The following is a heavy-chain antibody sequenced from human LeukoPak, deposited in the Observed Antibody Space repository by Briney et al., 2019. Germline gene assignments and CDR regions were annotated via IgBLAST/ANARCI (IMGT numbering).Heavy chain of an antibody. Sequence: PGRSLGLSCAASGFTFADYAMHWVRQAPGKGLEWVSGISWNSGGVEYADSVKGRVTISRDNAKNSLYLQMNSLRAEDTALYYCVKDHGAALSRMRSLHYWGQGTLVTVSS. V-gene: IGHV3-9*01. CDR2: ISWNSGGV. CDR3: VKDHGAALSRMRSLHY. J-gene: IGHJ4*02. CDR1: GFTFADYA. D-gene: IGHD2-15*01.